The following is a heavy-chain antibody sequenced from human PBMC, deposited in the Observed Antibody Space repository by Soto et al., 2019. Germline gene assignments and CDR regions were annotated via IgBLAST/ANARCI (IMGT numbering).Heavy chain of an antibody. CDR2: ISISSSTI. CDR3: ASQLPVVVAARAFDI. Sequence: GGSLRLSCAASGFTFSSYSMKWVRQAPGKGLEWVSYISISSSTIYYADSVKGRFTISRDNAKNSLYLQMNSLRAEDTAVYYCASQLPVVVAARAFDIWGQGTMVTVSS. J-gene: IGHJ3*02. D-gene: IGHD2-15*01. CDR1: GFTFSSYS. V-gene: IGHV3-48*01.